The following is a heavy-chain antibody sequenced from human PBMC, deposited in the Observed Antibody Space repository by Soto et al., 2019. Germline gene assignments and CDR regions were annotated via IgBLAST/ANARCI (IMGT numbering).Heavy chain of an antibody. D-gene: IGHD3-3*01. CDR2: ISDDGSNK. CDR1: ALTCSNYG. Sequence: LILSCAASALTCSNYGMNWVRQAPGKRLEWVAFISDDGSNKYYADSMKGRFTMSRDNSKRTLYLQMSSLRVEDTAVYYCTKRRNVLRFLEWSSGMDVWGQGITVTVSS. V-gene: IGHV3-30*18. J-gene: IGHJ6*02. CDR3: TKRRNVLRFLEWSSGMDV.